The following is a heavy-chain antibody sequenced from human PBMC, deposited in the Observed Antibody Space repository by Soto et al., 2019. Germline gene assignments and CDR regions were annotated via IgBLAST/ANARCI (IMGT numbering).Heavy chain of an antibody. Sequence: QVQLVESGGGVVQPGTSLRLSCAVSGFPFSTYGFHWVCQPPGKGLEWVAVIVSDGSAKYHADSVEGRFTISRDNSKDTLYLQMNSLRAEDTAVYYCARDDAFGNENGFDIWGQGTMVTVSS. D-gene: IGHD1-1*01. CDR2: IVSDGSAK. J-gene: IGHJ3*02. CDR3: ARDDAFGNENGFDI. CDR1: GFPFSTYG. V-gene: IGHV3-33*01.